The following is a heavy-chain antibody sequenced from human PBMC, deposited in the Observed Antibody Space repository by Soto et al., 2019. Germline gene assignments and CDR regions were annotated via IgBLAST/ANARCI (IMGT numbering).Heavy chain of an antibody. CDR3: ASGTGYSSSWYGYYYYGMDV. Sequence: GSLRLSCAASGFTFSTYWMNWIRQPPGKGLEWIGYIYYSGSTNYNPSLKSRVTISVDTSKNQFSLKLSSVTAADTAVYYCASGTGYSSSWYGYYYYGMDVWGQGTTVTVSS. D-gene: IGHD6-13*01. J-gene: IGHJ6*02. CDR2: IYYSGST. CDR1: GFTFSTYW. V-gene: IGHV4-59*08.